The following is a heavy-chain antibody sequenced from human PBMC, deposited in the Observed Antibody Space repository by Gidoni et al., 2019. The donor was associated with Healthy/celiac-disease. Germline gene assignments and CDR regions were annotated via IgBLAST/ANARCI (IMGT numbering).Heavy chain of an antibody. CDR2: ISWNSGSI. CDR1: GFTFDDYA. CDR3: AKEGNYYYGMDV. J-gene: IGHJ6*02. V-gene: IGHV3-9*01. Sequence: EVQLVESGGGLVQPGRSMRLSCAASGFTFDDYAMHWVRQAPGKGLEWVSGISWNSGSIGYADSVKGRFTISRDNAKNSLYLQMNSLRAEDTALYYCAKEGNYYYGMDVWGQGTTVTVSS.